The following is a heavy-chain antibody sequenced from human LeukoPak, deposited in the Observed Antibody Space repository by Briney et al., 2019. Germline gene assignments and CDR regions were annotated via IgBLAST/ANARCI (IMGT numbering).Heavy chain of an antibody. Sequence: GGSLRLSCAASGFTFSSYAMHWVRQAPGKGLEWVAVISYDGSNKYYADSVKGRFTISRDNSKNTLYLQMNSLRAEDTAVYYCAREGDYGFELDYWGQGTLVTVSS. J-gene: IGHJ4*02. D-gene: IGHD4-17*01. CDR1: GFTFSSYA. V-gene: IGHV3-30*04. CDR3: AREGDYGFELDY. CDR2: ISYDGSNK.